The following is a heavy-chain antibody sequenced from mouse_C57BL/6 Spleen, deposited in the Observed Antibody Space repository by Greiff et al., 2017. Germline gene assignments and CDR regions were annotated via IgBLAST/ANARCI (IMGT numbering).Heavy chain of an antibody. Sequence: VKLQESGPELVKPGASVKLSCKASGYTFTSYDINWVKQRPGQGLEWIGWIYPRDGSTKYNEKFKGKATLTVDTSSSTAYMELHSLTSEDSAVYFCARSSYYYGPPYWYFDVWGTGTTVTVSS. CDR2: IYPRDGST. CDR3: ARSSYYYGPPYWYFDV. CDR1: GYTFTSYD. J-gene: IGHJ1*03. D-gene: IGHD1-1*01. V-gene: IGHV1-85*01.